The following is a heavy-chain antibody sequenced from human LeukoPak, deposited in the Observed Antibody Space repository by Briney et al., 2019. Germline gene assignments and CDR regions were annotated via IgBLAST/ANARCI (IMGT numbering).Heavy chain of an antibody. V-gene: IGHV1-2*02. Sequence: ASVKVSCKASGYTFTGYYMHWVRQAPGQGLEWMGWINPKSGGTNYAQKFQGRVTMTRDTSISTAYMELSRLRSDDTAVYYCARVGSDILTGKGVYYMDVWGKGTTVTVSS. CDR1: GYTFTGYY. CDR2: INPKSGGT. J-gene: IGHJ6*03. CDR3: ARVGSDILTGKGVYYMDV. D-gene: IGHD3-9*01.